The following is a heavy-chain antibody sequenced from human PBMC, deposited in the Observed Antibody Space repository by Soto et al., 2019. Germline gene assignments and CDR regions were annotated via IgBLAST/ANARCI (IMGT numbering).Heavy chain of an antibody. CDR3: ARHTGYDSDYPRWFDP. CDR1: VGSFRGYY. J-gene: IGHJ5*02. CDR2: INHSGST. V-gene: IGHV4-34*01. Sequence: PSESLSLTCAVYVGSFRGYYGTWIRQPPGKGLEWIGAINHSGSTYYNPSLKSRVTLSVDTSRNQFSLKMTSVTAADAGVYFCARHTGYDSDYPRWFDPWGQGILVTVSS. D-gene: IGHD3-16*01.